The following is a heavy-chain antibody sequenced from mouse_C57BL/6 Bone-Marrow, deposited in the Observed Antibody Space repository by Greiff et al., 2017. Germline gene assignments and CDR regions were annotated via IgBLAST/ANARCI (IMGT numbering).Heavy chain of an antibody. CDR1: GFTFSDYY. J-gene: IGHJ4*01. Sequence: EVNLVESEGGLVQPGSSMKLSCTASGFTFSDYYMAWVRQVPEKGLEWVANINYDGSSTYYLDSLKSRFIISRDNAKNILYLQMSSLKSEDTATYYCAREARQLRPSYAMDYWGQGTSVTVSS. CDR2: INYDGSST. D-gene: IGHD3-2*02. CDR3: AREARQLRPSYAMDY. V-gene: IGHV5-16*01.